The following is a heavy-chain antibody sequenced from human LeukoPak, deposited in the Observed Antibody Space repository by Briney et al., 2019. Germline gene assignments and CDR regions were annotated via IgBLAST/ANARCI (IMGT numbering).Heavy chain of an antibody. J-gene: IGHJ4*02. D-gene: IGHD4-17*01. CDR1: GFSLSTSGVG. CDR3: AHILLDDYGDYIGDY. V-gene: IGHV2-5*01. CDR2: IYWNDDK. Sequence: SGPTLVKPTQTLTLTCTFSGFSLSTSGVGVGWIRQPPGKALEWLALIYWNDDKRYSPSLKSRLTITKDTSKNQVVLTMTNMDPVDTATYYCAHILLDDYGDYIGDYWGQGTLVTVSS.